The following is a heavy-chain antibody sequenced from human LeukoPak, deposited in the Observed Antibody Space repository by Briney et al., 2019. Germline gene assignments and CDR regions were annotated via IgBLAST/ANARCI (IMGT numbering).Heavy chain of an antibody. J-gene: IGHJ4*02. D-gene: IGHD3-22*01. CDR3: ARARGDYYDSSGYFYYFDY. CDR1: GFTFSSYE. V-gene: IGHV3-48*03. CDR2: ISSSGSTI. Sequence: PGGSLRLSCAASGFTFSSYEMNWVRQAPGKGLEWVSYISSSGSTIYYADSVKGRFTISRDNAKNSLYLQMNSLRAEDTAVYYCARARGDYYDSSGYFYYFDYWGQGTLVTVSS.